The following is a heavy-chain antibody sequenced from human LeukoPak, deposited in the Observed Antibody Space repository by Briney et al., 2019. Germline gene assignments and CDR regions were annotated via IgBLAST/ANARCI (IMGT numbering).Heavy chain of an antibody. Sequence: GSSVKVSCKASGGTFSSHAISWVRQAPGQGLEWMGRIIPILGIANYAQKFQGRVTITADKSTSTAYMELSSLRSEDTAVYYCAREAGTFHFDYWGQGTLVTVSS. CDR1: GGTFSSHA. CDR2: IIPILGIA. J-gene: IGHJ4*02. CDR3: AREAGTFHFDY. D-gene: IGHD6-19*01. V-gene: IGHV1-69*04.